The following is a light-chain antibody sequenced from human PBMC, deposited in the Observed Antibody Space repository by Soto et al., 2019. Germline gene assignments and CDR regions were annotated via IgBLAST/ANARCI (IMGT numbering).Light chain of an antibody. CDR3: QQYYDAPQT. CDR1: QSILYSSNNKNY. CDR2: WAS. V-gene: IGKV4-1*01. Sequence: DIVMTQSPDSLAVSLGERATINCKSSQSILYSSNNKNYLAWYQQEPGQPPKLLIYWASTRESGVPDRFSGNGSGTDFTLTISSLQAGDVAVYYCQQYYDAPQTFGQGTKVEIK. J-gene: IGKJ1*01.